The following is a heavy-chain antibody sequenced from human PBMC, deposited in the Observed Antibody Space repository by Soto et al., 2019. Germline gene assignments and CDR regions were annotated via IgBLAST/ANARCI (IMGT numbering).Heavy chain of an antibody. CDR2: ISYDGSNK. CDR3: ARSNRLTRWELPGY. V-gene: IGHV3-30-3*01. J-gene: IGHJ4*02. Sequence: ESGGGVVQPGRSLRLSCAASGFTFSSYAMHWVRQAPGKGLEWVAVISYDGSNKYYADSVKGRFTISRDNSKNTLYLQMNSLRAEDTAVYYCARSNRLTRWELPGYWGQETLVTVSS. D-gene: IGHD1-26*01. CDR1: GFTFSSYA.